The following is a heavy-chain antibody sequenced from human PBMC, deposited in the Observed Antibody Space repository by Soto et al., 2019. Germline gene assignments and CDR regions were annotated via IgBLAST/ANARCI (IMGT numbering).Heavy chain of an antibody. J-gene: IGHJ4*02. CDR1: GFTFSSNW. V-gene: IGHV3-7*01. Sequence: GGSLRLSCVGSGFTFSSNWMTWVRQAPGKGLEWVGNIRQDGSEKYYADSVKGRFTISRDNSKNTLYLQMNSLRAEDTAVYYCAKDQLVATISAPDYWGQGTLVTVSS. CDR2: IRQDGSEK. CDR3: AKDQLVATISAPDY. D-gene: IGHD5-12*01.